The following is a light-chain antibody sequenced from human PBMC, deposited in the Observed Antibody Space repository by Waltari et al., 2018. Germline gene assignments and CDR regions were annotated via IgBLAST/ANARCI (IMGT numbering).Light chain of an antibody. CDR1: RDISTW. Sequence: DIQMTQSPSSVSASVGDGVTITCRGSRDISTWLAWYQQKPGKPPNLLIYDGYTLQSGVPSRFSGSGSGTVFTLTISCLQPEDFATYYCQQAHSFPITFGQGTRLEI. CDR2: DGY. CDR3: QQAHSFPIT. V-gene: IGKV1-12*01. J-gene: IGKJ5*01.